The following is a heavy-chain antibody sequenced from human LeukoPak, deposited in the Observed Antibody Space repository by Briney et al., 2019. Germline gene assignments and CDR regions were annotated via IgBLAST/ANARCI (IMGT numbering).Heavy chain of an antibody. D-gene: IGHD4-17*01. V-gene: IGHV4-39*01. CDR1: GGSISSRSYY. J-gene: IGHJ3*02. Sequence: PSETLSLTCTVSGGSISSRSYYWGWIRQPPGKGLEWIGSIYYSGSTYYNPSLESRITISVDTSKNQFSLNLGSVTAADTAVYYCARPPRDYPLDAFDIWGQGTMVTVSS. CDR2: IYYSGST. CDR3: ARPPRDYPLDAFDI.